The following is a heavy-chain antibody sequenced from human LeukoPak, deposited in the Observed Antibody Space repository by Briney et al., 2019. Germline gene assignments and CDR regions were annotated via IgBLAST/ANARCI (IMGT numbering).Heavy chain of an antibody. J-gene: IGHJ4*02. Sequence: PGGSLRLSCAASGFTFDDYAMHWVRHAPGKGLEWVSGISWNSGSIGYADSVKGRFTISRDNAKNSLYLQMNSLRAEDTALYYCAKDKSIAAAGDGLGYYFDYWGQGTLVTVSS. CDR2: ISWNSGSI. V-gene: IGHV3-9*01. CDR1: GFTFDDYA. D-gene: IGHD6-13*01. CDR3: AKDKSIAAAGDGLGYYFDY.